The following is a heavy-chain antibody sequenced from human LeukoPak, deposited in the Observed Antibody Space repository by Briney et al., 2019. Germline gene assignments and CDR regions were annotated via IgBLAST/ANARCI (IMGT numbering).Heavy chain of an antibody. CDR1: GSTFNDYA. D-gene: IGHD6-13*01. CDR3: AKRGSSSWTQFDY. CDR2: ISGGTGGST. V-gene: IGHV3-23*01. J-gene: IGHJ4*02. Sequence: GGSLRLSCAASGSTFNDYAINWVRQAPGKGLEWVSVISGGTGGSTYYADSVKGRFTISRDNSKNTLYLQMNSLRAEDTAVYYCAKRGSSSWTQFDYWGQGTLVTVSS.